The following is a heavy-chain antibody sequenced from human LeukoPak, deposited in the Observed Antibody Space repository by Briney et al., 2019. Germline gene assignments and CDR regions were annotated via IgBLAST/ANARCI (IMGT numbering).Heavy chain of an antibody. Sequence: PSETLSVTCAVSGYSISSGYHWGWIRPPPGKGLEWIGSIYHSGSTYYNPSLKSRVTISVDTSKNQFSLKLSSVTAADTAVYYCARLPIVVVPAARGYSYGIDYWGQGTLVTVSS. CDR1: GYSISSGYH. CDR3: ARLPIVVVPAARGYSYGIDY. CDR2: IYHSGST. V-gene: IGHV4-38-2*01. J-gene: IGHJ4*02. D-gene: IGHD2-2*01.